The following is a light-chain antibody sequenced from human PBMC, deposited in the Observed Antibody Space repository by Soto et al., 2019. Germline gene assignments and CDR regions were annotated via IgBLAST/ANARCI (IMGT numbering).Light chain of an antibody. CDR3: QQYNDRWT. Sequence: DIQMTQSPSTLSASVGDRVTITCRASQSISRWLAWYQQKPGKAPNLLIYKAATLQSWVPSRFSGGGSGTEFTLTISSLQPDDGRTYYCQQYNDRWTFGQGTKVEIK. CDR2: KAA. J-gene: IGKJ1*01. V-gene: IGKV1-5*03. CDR1: QSISRW.